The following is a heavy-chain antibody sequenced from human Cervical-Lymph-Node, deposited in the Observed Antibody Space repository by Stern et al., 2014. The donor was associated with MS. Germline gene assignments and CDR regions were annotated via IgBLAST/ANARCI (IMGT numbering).Heavy chain of an antibody. CDR2: INPNGSVT. Sequence: QLVQSGPEVKKPGASVMVSCKTSGYTFTNYYIHWVRQAPGQGLEWMGIINPNGSVTASAQRFQGRLTMTRDTSTTTVYMRLITLTSENTAMYYCTRAVGGVGREWGQGTLVFVSS. D-gene: IGHD3-16*01. CDR1: GYTFTNYY. CDR3: TRAVGGVGRE. J-gene: IGHJ4*02. V-gene: IGHV1-46*01.